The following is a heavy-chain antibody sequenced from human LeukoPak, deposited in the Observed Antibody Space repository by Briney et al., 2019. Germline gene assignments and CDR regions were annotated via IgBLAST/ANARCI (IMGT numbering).Heavy chain of an antibody. CDR2: IYYSGST. CDR3: ARGRRDGYNLAFDI. Sequence: SETLSLTCTVSGGSISSYYCSWIRQPPGKGLEWIGYIYYSGSTNYNPSLKSRVTISVDTSKNQFSLKLSSVTAADTAVYYCARGRRDGYNLAFDIWGQGTMVTVSS. D-gene: IGHD5-24*01. J-gene: IGHJ3*02. CDR1: GGSISSYY. V-gene: IGHV4-59*08.